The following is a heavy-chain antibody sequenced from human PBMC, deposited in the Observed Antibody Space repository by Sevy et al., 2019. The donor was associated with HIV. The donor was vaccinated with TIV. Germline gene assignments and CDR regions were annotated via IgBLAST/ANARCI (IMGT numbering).Heavy chain of an antibody. CDR2: ISTYNSIR. V-gene: IGHV1-18*01. J-gene: IGHJ5*02. CDR3: ARSIQVAGRNNWFDP. Sequence: ASVKVSCKASGYTFTSYGISWVRQAPGQGLEWMGWISTYNSIRNSAQKFQDRVTMTTDTSTSTAYMELRSLRSDDTAVYYCARSIQVAGRNNWFDPWGQGTLVTVSS. CDR1: GYTFTSYG. D-gene: IGHD6-19*01.